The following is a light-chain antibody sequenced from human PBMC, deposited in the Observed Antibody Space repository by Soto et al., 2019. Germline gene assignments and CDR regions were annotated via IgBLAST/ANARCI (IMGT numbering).Light chain of an antibody. Sequence: QSALTQPASVSGSPGQSITISCTGTSSDIGSYNLVSWYQQHPGKAPKLVISEGSKRPSGVSNRFSGSNSGNTASLTISGLQADDETDYYCCSYAGSSTVIFGGGTKLTVL. J-gene: IGLJ2*01. CDR3: CSYAGSSTVI. CDR1: SSDIGSYNL. V-gene: IGLV2-23*01. CDR2: EGS.